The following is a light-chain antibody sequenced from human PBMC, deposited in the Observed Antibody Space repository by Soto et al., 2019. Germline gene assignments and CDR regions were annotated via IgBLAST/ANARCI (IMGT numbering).Light chain of an antibody. CDR2: GAS. V-gene: IGKV3-20*01. CDR3: QQYGSSPWT. J-gene: IGKJ1*01. CDR1: RSVSSSH. Sequence: EIVLTQSPGTLSLSPGERATLSCRASRSVSSSHLAWYQQKAGQAPRVLIYGASSRATGIPDRFSGSGSGTDFTLTISRLEPEDFAVYYGQQYGSSPWTFGQGTKVEIK.